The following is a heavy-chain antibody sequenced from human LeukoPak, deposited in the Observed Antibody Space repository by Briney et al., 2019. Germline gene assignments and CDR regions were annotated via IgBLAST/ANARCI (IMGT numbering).Heavy chain of an antibody. CDR2: ISDSDDST. J-gene: IGHJ4*02. Sequence: GGSLRLSCAASGFTFSSYAMIWVRQAPGKGLEWVSTISDSDDSTYYADSVKGRFTISRDNSKNTLFLQMHSLRAEDTAICYCAKTIRSTDYWGQGTLVTVSS. V-gene: IGHV3-23*01. CDR3: AKTIRSTDY. D-gene: IGHD3-3*01. CDR1: GFTFSSYA.